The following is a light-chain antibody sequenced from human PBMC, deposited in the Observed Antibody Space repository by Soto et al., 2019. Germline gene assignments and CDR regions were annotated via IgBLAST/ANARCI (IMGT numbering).Light chain of an antibody. Sequence: DFVMTQSPDSLAVSLGERATINWKSSQSLLYSSNNQSYLAWYQQKQGQPPNLXXYWASTREYGVPDRISGGGSGTDLTLTISSLQAADVSVYYCQQFYSTPTWTFGQGTKVDIK. CDR3: QQFYSTPTWT. CDR1: QSLLYSSNNQSY. J-gene: IGKJ1*01. CDR2: WAS. V-gene: IGKV4-1*01.